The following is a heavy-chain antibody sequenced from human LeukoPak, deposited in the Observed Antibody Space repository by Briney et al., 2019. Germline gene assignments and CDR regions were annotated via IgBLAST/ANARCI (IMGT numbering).Heavy chain of an antibody. CDR3: ARLRIAAAGPPDY. CDR2: IYPGDSDT. Sequence: GESLKISFKGSGYRFSSYWIGWVRQMPGKGLEWMGIIYPGDSDTRYSPSFQGQVTISADKSISTAYLQWSSLKASDTAMYYCARLRIAAAGPPDYWGQGTLVTVSS. V-gene: IGHV5-51*01. J-gene: IGHJ4*02. CDR1: GYRFSSYW. D-gene: IGHD6-13*01.